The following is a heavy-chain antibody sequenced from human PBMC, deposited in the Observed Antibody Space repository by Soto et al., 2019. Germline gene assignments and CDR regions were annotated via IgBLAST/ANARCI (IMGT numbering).Heavy chain of an antibody. D-gene: IGHD3-3*01. V-gene: IGHV3-23*01. J-gene: IGHJ6*02. Sequence: GGSLRLSCAASGFTFTSYSMNWVRQAPGKGLEWVSFIGYTGDTAYNADSVKGRFTISRDNSEDTAVYYCARQKAGFDFWSGYYAPYYYYGMDVWGQGTTVTVSS. CDR3: YAPYYYYGMDV. CDR2: IGYTGDTA. CDR1: GFTFTSYS.